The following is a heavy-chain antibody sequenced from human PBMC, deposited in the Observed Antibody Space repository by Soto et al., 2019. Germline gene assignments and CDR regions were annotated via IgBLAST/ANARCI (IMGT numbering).Heavy chain of an antibody. D-gene: IGHD2-21*01. CDR3: ASQGPGGVDY. V-gene: IGHV4-31*03. Sequence: PSETLSLTCTVSGGSISSGGYYWSWIRQHPGKGLEWIGYIYYSGSTYYNPSLKSRVTISVDTSKNQFSLKLSSVTAADTAVYYCASQGPGGVDYWGQGTLVTVSS. J-gene: IGHJ4*02. CDR1: GGSISSGGYY. CDR2: IYYSGST.